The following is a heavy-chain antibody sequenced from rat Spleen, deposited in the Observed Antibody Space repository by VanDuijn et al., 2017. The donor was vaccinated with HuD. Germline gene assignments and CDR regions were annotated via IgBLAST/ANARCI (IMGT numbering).Heavy chain of an antibody. Sequence: EVQLVESGGGLVQPGRSLKLSCAASGFTFSNFDMAWVRQAPTKGLEWVASISPSGVTYYRDSVKGRFTVSRETAKSTLYFLMDSLRSEDTATYYCVRQDTSGYSNWFTYWGQGTLVTVSS. CDR2: ISPSGVT. D-gene: IGHD4-3*01. CDR3: VRQDTSGYSNWFTY. CDR1: GFTFSNFD. J-gene: IGHJ3*01. V-gene: IGHV5-25*01.